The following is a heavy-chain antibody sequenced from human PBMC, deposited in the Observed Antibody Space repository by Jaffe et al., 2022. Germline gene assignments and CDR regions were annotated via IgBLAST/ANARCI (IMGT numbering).Heavy chain of an antibody. Sequence: QVQLVESGGGVVQPGRSLRLSCAASGFTFSSYGMHWVRQAPGKGLEWVAVISYDGSNKYYADSVKGRFTISRDNSKNTLYLQMNSLRAEDTAVYYCAKGHDGEMLYWGQGTLVTVSS. CDR1: GFTFSSYG. CDR2: ISYDGSNK. CDR3: AKGHDGEMLY. D-gene: IGHD4-17*01. J-gene: IGHJ4*02. V-gene: IGHV3-30*18.